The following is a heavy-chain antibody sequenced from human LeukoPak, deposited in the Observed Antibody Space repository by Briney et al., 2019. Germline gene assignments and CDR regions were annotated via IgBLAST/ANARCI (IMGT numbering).Heavy chain of an antibody. Sequence: ASVKVSCKASGYTFTSYAMNWVRQAPGQGLEWMGWINTNTGNPTYAKGFTGRFVFSLDTSVSTAYLQISSLKAEDTAVYYCARGDDYVWGSYRPDYFDYWGQGTLVTVSS. CDR2: INTNTGNP. CDR1: GYTFTSYA. J-gene: IGHJ4*02. D-gene: IGHD3-16*02. CDR3: ARGDDYVWGSYRPDYFDY. V-gene: IGHV7-4-1*02.